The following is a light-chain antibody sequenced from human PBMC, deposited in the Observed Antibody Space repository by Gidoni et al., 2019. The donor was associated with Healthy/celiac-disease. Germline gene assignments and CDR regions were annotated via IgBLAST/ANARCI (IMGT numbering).Light chain of an antibody. Sequence: SALTQPASVSGSPGQSITISCTGTSSDVGGYNSVSWYQQHPGKAPKLMIYEVRNRPSGVPDRFSGSKSGNTASLTISGLQAEDEADYYCSSYTSSSTLVFGGGTKLTVL. CDR2: EVR. CDR1: SSDVGGYNS. CDR3: SSYTSSSTLV. J-gene: IGLJ2*01. V-gene: IGLV2-14*01.